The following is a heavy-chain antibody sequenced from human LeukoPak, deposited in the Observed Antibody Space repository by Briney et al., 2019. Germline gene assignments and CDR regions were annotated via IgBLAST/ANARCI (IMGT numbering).Heavy chain of an antibody. CDR3: ARGSRGFWSGYYYP. V-gene: IGHV1-8*03. J-gene: IGHJ5*02. Sequence: APVKVSCKASGGTFSSYAISWVRQAPGQGLEWMGWMNPNSGNTGYAQKCQGRVTITRNTSISTAYMELSSLRSEDTAVYYCARGSRGFWSGYYYPWGQGTLVTVSS. CDR2: MNPNSGNT. D-gene: IGHD3-3*01. CDR1: GGTFSSYA.